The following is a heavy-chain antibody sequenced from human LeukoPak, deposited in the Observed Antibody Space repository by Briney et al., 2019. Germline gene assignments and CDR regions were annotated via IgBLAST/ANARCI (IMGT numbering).Heavy chain of an antibody. V-gene: IGHV5-51*01. J-gene: IGHJ3*02. CDR1: GYSFTSYW. D-gene: IGHD6-6*01. CDR2: IYPGDSDT. Sequence: GESLKISCKGSGYSFTSYWIGWVRHMPGKGLEWMGIIYPGDSDTRYSPSFQGQVTISADKSISTAYLQWSSLKASDTAMYYCARLPLDSSSSYAFDIWGQGTMVTVSS. CDR3: ARLPLDSSSSYAFDI.